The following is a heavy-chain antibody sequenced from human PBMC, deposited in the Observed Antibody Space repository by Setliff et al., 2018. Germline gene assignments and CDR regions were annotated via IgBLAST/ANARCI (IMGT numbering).Heavy chain of an antibody. Sequence: ASVKVSCKASGYTFINYEINWVRQATGQGLEWMGGMNPNNGNTGYSQKFQGRVTITRDTSASTAYMELSSLRSEDTAVYYCASSFSSYYDSSGYPLGAFDIWGQGTMVTVSS. D-gene: IGHD3-22*01. CDR1: GYTFINYE. J-gene: IGHJ3*02. V-gene: IGHV1-8*03. CDR2: MNPNNGNT. CDR3: ASSFSSYYDSSGYPLGAFDI.